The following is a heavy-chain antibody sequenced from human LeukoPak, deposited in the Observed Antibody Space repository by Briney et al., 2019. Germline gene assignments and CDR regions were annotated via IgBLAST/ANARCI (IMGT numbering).Heavy chain of an antibody. CDR2: ITSSSSYM. Sequence: GXXRLSCAASGFTFSSYSMNWVGQAPGKGLEGFSSITSSSSYMYYPASVNGRFTISRDNAKNSLYLQMNSLRAEDTAVYYCARDLAVADTFDYWGQGALVTVSS. CDR1: GFTFSSYS. J-gene: IGHJ4*02. CDR3: ARDLAVADTFDY. V-gene: IGHV3-21*01. D-gene: IGHD6-19*01.